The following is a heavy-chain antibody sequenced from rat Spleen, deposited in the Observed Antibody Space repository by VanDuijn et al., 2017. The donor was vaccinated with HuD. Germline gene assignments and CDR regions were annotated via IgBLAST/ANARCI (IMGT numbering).Heavy chain of an antibody. CDR2: ISTGGGNT. V-gene: IGHV5S23*01. J-gene: IGHJ3*01. CDR3: ARRGYYSGAFAF. Sequence: EVQLVESGGGLVQPGRSLKLSCAASGFTFSDYNMAWVRQAPTKGLEWVASISTGGGNTYFRDSVKGRFTISRDNAKSTLYLQMDSLRSEDTATYYCARRGYYSGAFAFWGQGTLVTVSS. D-gene: IGHD1-1*01. CDR1: GFTFSDYN.